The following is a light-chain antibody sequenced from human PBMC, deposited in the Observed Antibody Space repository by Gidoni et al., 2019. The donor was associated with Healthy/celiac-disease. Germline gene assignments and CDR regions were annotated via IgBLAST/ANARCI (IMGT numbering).Light chain of an antibody. CDR3: QQYGSSPWT. V-gene: IGKV3-20*01. CDR2: GAS. CDR1: QSVSSSY. J-gene: IGKJ1*01. Sequence: EIVLTQSPGTLSLSPGERATLSCRASQSVSSSYLAWYQQKPGQAPRLLIYGASSRATGIPARFSGSGSGPDFTLTISRLEPEDFAVYYCQQYGSSPWTFGQGTKVEIK.